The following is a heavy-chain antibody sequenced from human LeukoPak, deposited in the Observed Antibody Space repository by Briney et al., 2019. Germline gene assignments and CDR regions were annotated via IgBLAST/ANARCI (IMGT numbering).Heavy chain of an antibody. D-gene: IGHD5-12*01. V-gene: IGHV4-34*01. CDR3: ARGSASGIYPIDY. Sequence: PSETLSLTCAVYGGSFSVYYWSRIRQPPGKGLEWIAEINHLGRTNYNPSLKSRATISIDTSKNQVFLKLSSVTAADTAVYYCARGSASGIYPIDYWGQGTLVTVSS. CDR2: INHLGRT. J-gene: IGHJ4*02. CDR1: GGSFSVYY.